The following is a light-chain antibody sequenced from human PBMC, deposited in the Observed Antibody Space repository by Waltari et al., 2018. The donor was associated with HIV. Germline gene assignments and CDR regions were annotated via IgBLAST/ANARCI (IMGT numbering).Light chain of an antibody. J-gene: IGLJ2*01. CDR2: RTN. V-gene: IGLV1-47*01. Sequence: QSVLTQPPSASGTPGQRVTISCSGSSSNIGSNYVYWYQQLPGPTPELLIYRTNQRPCGVPGRFDGSKVGASASLASRGLRSEVGADYYWPTWDGRLSGVVFGGGTKLTVL. CDR1: SSNIGSNY. CDR3: PTWDGRLSGVV.